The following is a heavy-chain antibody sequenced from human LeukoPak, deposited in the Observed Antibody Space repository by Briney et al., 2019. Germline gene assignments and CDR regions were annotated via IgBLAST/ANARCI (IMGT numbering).Heavy chain of an antibody. CDR1: GFTFSSYG. V-gene: IGHV3-30*02. CDR2: IRYDGSNK. D-gene: IGHD3-10*01. J-gene: IGHJ4*02. CDR3: ARRGFPNYYFDY. Sequence: GGSLRLSCAASGFTFSSYGMHWVRQAPGKGLEWVAFIRYDGSNKYYADSVKGRFTISRDNSKNTLYLQMNSLRAEDTAVYYCARRGFPNYYFDYWGQGTLVTVSS.